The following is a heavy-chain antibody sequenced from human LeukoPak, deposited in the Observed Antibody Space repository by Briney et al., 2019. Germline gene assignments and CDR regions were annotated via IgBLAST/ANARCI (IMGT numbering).Heavy chain of an antibody. CDR3: ARYASGGRWYLDN. CDR1: GFTVSSNY. V-gene: IGHV3-66*01. D-gene: IGHD2-15*01. CDR2: IYRGGAT. Sequence: GGSLRLSCAASGFTVSSNYMSWVRQAPGKGLEWVSVIYRGGATYYADSVKDRFTISRDISKNTLFLQMNSLRAEDTAVYFCARYASGGRWYLDNWGQGTLVTVSS. J-gene: IGHJ4*02.